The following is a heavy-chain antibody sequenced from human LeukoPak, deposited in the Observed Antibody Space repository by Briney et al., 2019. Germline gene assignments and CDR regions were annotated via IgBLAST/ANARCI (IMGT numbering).Heavy chain of an antibody. CDR2: IKQDGSEK. D-gene: IGHD6-19*01. CDR3: AREGYTDSSGWRLDY. J-gene: IGHJ4*02. CDR1: GFTFSSYW. V-gene: IGHV3-7*01. Sequence: GGSLRLSCAASGFTFSSYWMSWVRQAPGKGLEWVANIKQDGSEKYYVDSVKGRFTISRDNAKNSLYLLMNSLRAEDTAVYYCAREGYTDSSGWRLDYWGQGTLVTVSS.